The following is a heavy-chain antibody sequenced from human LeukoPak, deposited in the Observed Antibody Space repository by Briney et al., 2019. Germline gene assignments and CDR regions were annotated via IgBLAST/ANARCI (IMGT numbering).Heavy chain of an antibody. CDR1: GYTFTSYY. J-gene: IGHJ2*01. CDR3: AREGKGYCSGGTCYSQGHFDL. V-gene: IGHV1-46*01. Sequence: GASVKVSCKASGYTFTSYYMHWVRQAPGQGLEWMGIINPSGGSTSYAQKFQGRVTMTRDTSTSTVYMELSSLRVEDTAVYFCAREGKGYCSGGTCYSQGHFDLWAVAPWSLSPQ. D-gene: IGHD2-15*01. CDR2: INPSGGST.